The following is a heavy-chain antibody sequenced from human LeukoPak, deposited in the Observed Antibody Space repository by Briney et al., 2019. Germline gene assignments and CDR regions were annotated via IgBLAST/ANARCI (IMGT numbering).Heavy chain of an antibody. Sequence: ASVKVSCKASGYTFTAYFIHWVRQAPGRGLEWMGWNNPNSGATHYEWNFQGRVTMTRDTSISTAYMELSSLRSDDTAVYYCTRPPTITTWRIFDFWGQGTLVTVSS. CDR3: TRPPTITTWRIFDF. V-gene: IGHV1-2*02. J-gene: IGHJ4*02. D-gene: IGHD4-11*01. CDR2: NNPNSGAT. CDR1: GYTFTAYF.